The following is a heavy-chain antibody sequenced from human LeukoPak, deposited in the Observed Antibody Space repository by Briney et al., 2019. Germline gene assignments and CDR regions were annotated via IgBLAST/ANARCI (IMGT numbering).Heavy chain of an antibody. J-gene: IGHJ6*03. V-gene: IGHV4-34*01. Sequence: SETLSLTCTVSGGSISSYYWSWIRQPPGKGLEWIGEINHSGSTNYNPSLKSRVTISVDTSKNQFSLKLSSVTAADTAVYYCARHRPRYSYGFYYYYYMDVWGKGTTVTISS. CDR2: INHSGST. CDR1: GGSISSYY. D-gene: IGHD5-18*01. CDR3: ARHRPRYSYGFYYYYYMDV.